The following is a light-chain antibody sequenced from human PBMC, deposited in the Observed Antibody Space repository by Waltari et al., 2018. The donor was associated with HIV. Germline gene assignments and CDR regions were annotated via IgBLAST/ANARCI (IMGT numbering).Light chain of an antibody. Sequence: QAVVTPEPSLPVSTGGTVTLTSGSSTAAVTSGHAPYWFQHKPGQVPRTLMHDTSNKHSRTPARFSGSLLGGKAALTLSGAQPEDEAEYYCCLSYSGARVVGGGTKLTVL. CDR2: DTS. J-gene: IGLJ2*01. CDR3: CLSYSGARV. CDR1: TAAVTSGHA. V-gene: IGLV7-46*01.